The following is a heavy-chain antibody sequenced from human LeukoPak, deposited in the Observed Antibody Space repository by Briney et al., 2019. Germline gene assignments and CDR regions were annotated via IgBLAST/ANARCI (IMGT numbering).Heavy chain of an antibody. D-gene: IGHD7-27*01. Sequence: SETLSLTCTVSGGSIRGTSYYLGWIRQTPGEGLEWIGGLYYSGTTYYNPSLESRVTISLDPSKNQFSLKLSSVTAADTAVYYCAREARLLGYYYYYYMDVWGKGTTVTVSS. V-gene: IGHV4-39*07. CDR1: GGSIRGTSYY. J-gene: IGHJ6*03. CDR3: AREARLLGYYYYYYMDV. CDR2: LYYSGTT.